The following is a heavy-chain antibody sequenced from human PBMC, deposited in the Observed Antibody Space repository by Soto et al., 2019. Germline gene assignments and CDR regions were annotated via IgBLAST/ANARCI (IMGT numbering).Heavy chain of an antibody. D-gene: IGHD1-7*01. CDR3: ARMIAPHNWNYGPFHDY. Sequence: SETLSLTCTVSGGSISSGGYYWSWIRQHPGKGLEWIGYIYYSGSTYYNPSLKSRVTISVDTSKNQFSLKLSSVTAADTAVYYCARMIAPHNWNYGPFHDYSGQATLVTVSS. CDR1: GGSISSGGYY. V-gene: IGHV4-31*03. J-gene: IGHJ4*02. CDR2: IYYSGST.